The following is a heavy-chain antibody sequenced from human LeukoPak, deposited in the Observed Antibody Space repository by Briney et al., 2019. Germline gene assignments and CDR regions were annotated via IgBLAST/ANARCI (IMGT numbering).Heavy chain of an antibody. J-gene: IGHJ5*02. CDR2: ISHAGTNK. V-gene: IGHV3-30-3*01. Sequence: GGSLRLSCAASGFTFSNFAMYWVRQAPGRGLEWVAAISHAGTNKYYADSVKGRFTISRDNSKNTLYLQISSLRAEDTAVYYCAKEKVLATVGTVGFDPWGQGTLVTVSS. CDR3: AKEKVLATVGTVGFDP. CDR1: GFTFSNFA. D-gene: IGHD6-13*01.